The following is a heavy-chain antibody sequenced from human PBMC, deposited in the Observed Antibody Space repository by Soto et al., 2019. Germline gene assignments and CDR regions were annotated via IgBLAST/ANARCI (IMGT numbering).Heavy chain of an antibody. J-gene: IGHJ4*02. CDR3: ARDARPYGDYVPADY. Sequence: TQSLTYSVAGGSIANLDYFWAWIHQPPGQALEYIGYIYKSATTYYNPSFESRVAISVDTSKSQFSLNVTSVTAADTAVYYCARDARPYGDYVPADYWGQGTLVTVSS. CDR1: GGSIANLDYF. V-gene: IGHV4-30-4*01. D-gene: IGHD4-17*01. CDR2: IYKSATT.